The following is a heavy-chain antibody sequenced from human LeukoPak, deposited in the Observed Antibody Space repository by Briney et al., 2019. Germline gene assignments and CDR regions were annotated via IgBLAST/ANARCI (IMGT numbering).Heavy chain of an antibody. Sequence: PSQTLSLTCTVSGYSISSNYYWGWIRQPPGKGLEWIGSIYHSGSTYYNPSLKSRVTISVDTSKNQFSLKLRSVTAADTAVYYCASEVVTSIEYFQHWGQGTLVTVSS. CDR2: IYHSGST. CDR3: ASEVVTSIEYFQH. V-gene: IGHV4-38-2*02. CDR1: GYSISSNYY. D-gene: IGHD2-21*02. J-gene: IGHJ1*01.